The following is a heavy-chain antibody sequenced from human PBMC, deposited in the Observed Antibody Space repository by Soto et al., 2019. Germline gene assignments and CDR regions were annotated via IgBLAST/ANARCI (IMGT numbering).Heavy chain of an antibody. V-gene: IGHV4-4*02. CDR3: ARLVYDTRLNYMYFDF. CDR2: IFHDGTA. J-gene: IGHJ4*02. D-gene: IGHD3-10*01. CDR1: GVSISSGNW. Sequence: NPSETLSLTCAVSGVSISSGNWWTWVRQSPQRGLEYIGEIFHDGTAYYYPSFERRVAISVDTSKNQFSLKLTSVTAADTAIYFCARLVYDTRLNYMYFDFWGQGTLVTVSS.